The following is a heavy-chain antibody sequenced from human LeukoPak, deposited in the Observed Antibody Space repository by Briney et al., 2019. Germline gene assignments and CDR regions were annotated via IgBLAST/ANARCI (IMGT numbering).Heavy chain of an antibody. J-gene: IGHJ4*02. CDR3: AREGATLRPFDY. Sequence: GGSLRLSCAASAFTFSSYGMHWVRQAPGKGLEYVSAISSNGGSTYYANSVKGRFTISRDNSKNTLYLQMGSLRAEDMAVYYCAREGATLRPFDYWGQGTLVTVSS. CDR1: AFTFSSYG. V-gene: IGHV3-64*01. CDR2: ISSNGGST. D-gene: IGHD1-26*01.